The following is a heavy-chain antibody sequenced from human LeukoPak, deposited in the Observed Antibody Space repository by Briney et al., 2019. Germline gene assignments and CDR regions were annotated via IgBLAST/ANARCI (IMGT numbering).Heavy chain of an antibody. CDR1: GFTFSSYA. CDR3: ARRQRGDLDC. D-gene: IGHD2-21*02. J-gene: IGHJ4*02. V-gene: IGHV3-23*01. CDR2: ISGSGGST. Sequence: GGSLRLSCAASGFTFSSYAMRWVRQAPGKGLEWVSAISGSGGSTYYADSVKGRFTISRDNSKNTLYLQMNSLRAEDTAVYYCARRQRGDLDCWGQGTLVTVSS.